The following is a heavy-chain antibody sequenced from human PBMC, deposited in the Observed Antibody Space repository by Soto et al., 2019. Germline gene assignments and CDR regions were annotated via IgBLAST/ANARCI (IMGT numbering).Heavy chain of an antibody. CDR3: TRGLLVCAPCNTFHGMDV. Sequence: EVQLVESGGGLVQPGGSLRLSCAASGFTFSDHYMDWVRQAPGKGLEWVARSRNRVNSSTTEYAASVKGRFTISRDESKSSLYLQMNSLKIEDTAMYYSTRGLLVCAPCNTFHGMDVWGQGTTVTVSS. J-gene: IGHJ6*01. CDR1: GFTFSDHY. V-gene: IGHV3-72*01. CDR2: SRNRVNSSTT. D-gene: IGHD2-8*02.